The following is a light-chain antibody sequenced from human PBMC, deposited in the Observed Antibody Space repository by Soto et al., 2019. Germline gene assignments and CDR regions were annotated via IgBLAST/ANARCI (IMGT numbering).Light chain of an antibody. CDR2: KAS. CDR1: HSISSG. CDR3: QQYNSYSET. V-gene: IGKV1-5*03. J-gene: IGKJ1*01. Sequence: DIQMTQSPSTLSASVGDRVTITCRASHSISSGLAWYQQKPGKAPKLLIYKASSLESGVSTRFSGSGSGTDFTLTISSLQPDDFATYYCQQYNSYSETFGQGTKVEIK.